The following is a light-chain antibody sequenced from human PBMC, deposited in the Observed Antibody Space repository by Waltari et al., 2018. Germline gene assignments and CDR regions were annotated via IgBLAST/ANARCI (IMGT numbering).Light chain of an antibody. J-gene: IGKJ1*01. CDR2: RAS. CDR1: QSISGS. Sequence: DIQMTQSPSPLSASVGDIVTISCRASQSISGSLNWYQQKPGKAPHLLIYRASNLNTGVPSRFSGRGSGTDFTLTITCLQPEDFAVYFCQQSFNAPWTFGQGTKVEIK. CDR3: QQSFNAPWT. V-gene: IGKV1-39*01.